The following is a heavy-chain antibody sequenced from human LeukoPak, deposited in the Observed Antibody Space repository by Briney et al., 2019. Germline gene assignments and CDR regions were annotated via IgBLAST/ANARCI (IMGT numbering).Heavy chain of an antibody. Sequence: ASVKVSCKASGYTFTGYYMHWVRQAPGQGLEWMGWINPNSGGTNYAQKFQGRVTMTRDTSISTAYMELSRLRSDDTAVYYCATEDGARVPTYYYDSSGPGRANYYYYGMDVWGQGTTVTVSS. D-gene: IGHD3-22*01. CDR1: GYTFTGYY. J-gene: IGHJ6*02. CDR2: INPNSGGT. V-gene: IGHV1-2*02. CDR3: ATEDGARVPTYYYDSSGPGRANYYYYGMDV.